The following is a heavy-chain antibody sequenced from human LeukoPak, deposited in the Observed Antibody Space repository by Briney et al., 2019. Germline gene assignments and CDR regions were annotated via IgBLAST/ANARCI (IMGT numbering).Heavy chain of an antibody. CDR3: ASTYSYDRNDWVGGYYFDS. J-gene: IGHJ4*02. V-gene: IGHV4-38-2*02. Sequence: SETLSLTCTVSTYSISDGYYWGWIRQTPGKGLEWIGSFYQSGSFYYDPSLESRVTISIDTAENQFSLKLSSVTAADTAVYHCASTYSYDRNDWVGGYYFDSWGQGTLVTVSS. D-gene: IGHD3-22*01. CDR2: FYQSGSF. CDR1: TYSISDGYY.